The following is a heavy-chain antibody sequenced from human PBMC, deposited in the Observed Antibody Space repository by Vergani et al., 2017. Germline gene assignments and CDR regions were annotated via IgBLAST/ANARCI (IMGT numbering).Heavy chain of an antibody. D-gene: IGHD3-10*01. J-gene: IGHJ6*02. V-gene: IGHV3-21*01. CDR3: ARDPGDLWFGYYYGMDV. CDR2: ISSSSSYI. Sequence: VQLVESGGGVVQPGRSLRLSCAASGFTFSSYGMHWVRQAPGKGLEWVSSISSSSSYIYYADSVKGRFTISRDNAKNSLYLQMNSLRAEDTAVYYCARDPGDLWFGYYYGMDVWGQGTTVTVSS. CDR1: GFTFSSYG.